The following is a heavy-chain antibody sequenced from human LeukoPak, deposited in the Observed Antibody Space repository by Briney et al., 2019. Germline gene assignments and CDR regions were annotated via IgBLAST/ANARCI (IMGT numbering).Heavy chain of an antibody. CDR2: INAGNGNT. J-gene: IGHJ4*02. CDR3: ARDLHRRELRAFDY. D-gene: IGHD1-26*01. V-gene: IGHV1-3*01. CDR1: GYTFTSYA. Sequence: ASVKVSCKASGYTFTSYAMHWVRQAPGQRLEWVGWINAGNGNTKYSQESQGRVTITRDTSASTAYMGLSSLRSEDTAVYYCARDLHRRELRAFDYWGQGTLVTVSS.